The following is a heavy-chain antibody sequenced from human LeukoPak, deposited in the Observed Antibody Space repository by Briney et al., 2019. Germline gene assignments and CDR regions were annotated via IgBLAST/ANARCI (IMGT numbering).Heavy chain of an antibody. CDR1: GFTFSSHC. D-gene: IGHD5-12*01. V-gene: IGHV3-74*01. CDR2: VNSDESTT. J-gene: IGHJ4*02. CDR3: ARGDSGYDYNFFDD. Sequence: GGSLRLSCAASGFTFSSHCMHWVRQAPGKGLVWVSRVNSDESTTNYADSVKGRFTISRDNAKNTLYLRMNSLRVEDTAVYYCARGDSGYDYNFFDDWGQGTLVTVSS.